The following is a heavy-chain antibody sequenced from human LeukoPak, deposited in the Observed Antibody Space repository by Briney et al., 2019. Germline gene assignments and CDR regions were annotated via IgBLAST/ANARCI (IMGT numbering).Heavy chain of an antibody. CDR3: ARVPDGTRDADYGDYVGIDY. CDR1: GGTFSSYA. CDR2: IIPILGIA. V-gene: IGHV1-69*04. Sequence: GASVKVSCKASGGTFSSYAISWVRQAPGQGLEWMGRIIPILGIANYAQKFQGRVTITADKSTSTAYMELSSLRSEDTAVYYCARVPDGTRDADYGDYVGIDYWGQGTLVTVSS. D-gene: IGHD4-17*01. J-gene: IGHJ4*02.